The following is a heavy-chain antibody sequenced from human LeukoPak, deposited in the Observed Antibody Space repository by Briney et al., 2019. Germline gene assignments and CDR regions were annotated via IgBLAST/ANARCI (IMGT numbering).Heavy chain of an antibody. CDR3: ARGPIPYYYDSSGYYFPY. CDR2: IYYSGST. D-gene: IGHD3-22*01. J-gene: IGHJ4*02. CDR1: GGSISSYY. V-gene: IGHV4-59*01. Sequence: PWETLSLTCTVSGGSISSYYWSWIRQPPGKGLEWIGYIYYSGSTNYNPSLKSRVTMSVDTSKNQFSLKLTSVTAADTAVYYCARGPIPYYYDSSGYYFPYWGQGTLVTVSS.